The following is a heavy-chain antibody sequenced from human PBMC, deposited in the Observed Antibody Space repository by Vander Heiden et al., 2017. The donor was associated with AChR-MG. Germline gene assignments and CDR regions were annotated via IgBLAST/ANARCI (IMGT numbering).Heavy chain of an antibody. Sequence: EVQLLESGGGLVQPGGSLRLSCAASGFTFSSYAMSWVRQAPGKGLEWVSAISGSGGSTYYADSVKGRFTISRDNSKNTLYLQMNSLRAEDTAVYYCAKGPFGMGYSSSYFDYWGQGTLVTVSS. V-gene: IGHV3-23*01. CDR2: ISGSGGST. D-gene: IGHD6-6*01. CDR1: GFTFSSYA. J-gene: IGHJ4*02. CDR3: AKGPFGMGYSSSYFDY.